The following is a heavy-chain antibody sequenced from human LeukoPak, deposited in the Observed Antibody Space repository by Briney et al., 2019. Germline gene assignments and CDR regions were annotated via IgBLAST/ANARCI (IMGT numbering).Heavy chain of an antibody. D-gene: IGHD3-10*01. J-gene: IGHJ4*02. CDR2: INPNSGGT. Sequence: GASVKVSCKASGYTFTGYYMHWVRQAPGQGLEWMGWINPNSGGTNYAQKFQGRVTMTRDTSISTAYMELGRLRSDDTAVYYCARDTVRVRGVLPYWGQGTLVTVSS. CDR3: ARDTVRVRGVLPY. CDR1: GYTFTGYY. V-gene: IGHV1-2*02.